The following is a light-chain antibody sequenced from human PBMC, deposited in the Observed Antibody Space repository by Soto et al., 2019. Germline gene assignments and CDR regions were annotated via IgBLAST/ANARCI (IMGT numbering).Light chain of an antibody. J-gene: IGKJ4*01. Sequence: DIQMTQSPSSLSASVGDRVTITCRASQGIRSDLGWYQQQPGKAPKRLIYGASSLQSGVPSRFSGSGSGTEFTLTISSLQPEDSSTYYCLQHNNYPLTFGGGTKVEI. V-gene: IGKV1-17*01. CDR3: LQHNNYPLT. CDR2: GAS. CDR1: QGIRSD.